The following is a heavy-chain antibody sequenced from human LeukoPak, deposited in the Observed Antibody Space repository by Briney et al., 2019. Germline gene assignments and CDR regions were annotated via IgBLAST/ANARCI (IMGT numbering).Heavy chain of an antibody. D-gene: IGHD1-26*01. J-gene: IGHJ4*02. V-gene: IGHV4-30-2*01. Sequence: SETLSLTCAVSGGSISSGGYSWSWIRQPPGKGLEWIGYIYHSGSTYYNPSLKSRVTISVDRSKNQFSLKLSSVTAADTAVYYCARKLVGATGLARRFDYWGQGTLVTVSS. CDR1: GGSISSGGYS. CDR2: IYHSGST. CDR3: ARKLVGATGLARRFDY.